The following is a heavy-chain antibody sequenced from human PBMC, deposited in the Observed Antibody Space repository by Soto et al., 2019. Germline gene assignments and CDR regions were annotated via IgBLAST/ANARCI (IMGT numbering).Heavy chain of an antibody. CDR2: IWYDGSNK. CDR3: ARAGGYSGYVLLAARQIGHYFDF. V-gene: IGHV3-33*01. J-gene: IGHJ4*02. CDR1: GFTFSSYG. Sequence: GGSLRLSCAASGFTFSSYGMHWVRQAPGKGLEWVAVIWYDGSNKYYADSVKGRFTISRDNSKNTLYLQMNSLRAEDTAVYYCARAGGYSGYVLLAARQIGHYFDFWGQGTLVSVFS. D-gene: IGHD5-12*01.